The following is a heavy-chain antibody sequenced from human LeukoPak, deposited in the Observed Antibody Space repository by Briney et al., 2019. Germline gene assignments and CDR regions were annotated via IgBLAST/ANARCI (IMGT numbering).Heavy chain of an antibody. J-gene: IGHJ4*02. CDR2: IIPILGIA. CDR3: AREPGIYYGSGSYLFDY. Sequence: VASVKVSCKASGGTFSSYAISWVRQAPGQGLEWMGRIIPILGIANYAQKFQGRVTITADKSTSTAYMVLSSLRSEDTAVYYCAREPGIYYGSGSYLFDYWGQGTLVTVSS. V-gene: IGHV1-69*04. D-gene: IGHD3-10*01. CDR1: GGTFSSYA.